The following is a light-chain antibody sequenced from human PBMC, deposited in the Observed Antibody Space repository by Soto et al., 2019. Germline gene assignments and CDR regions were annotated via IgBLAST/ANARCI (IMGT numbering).Light chain of an antibody. Sequence: EIVLTQSPATLSLSPGERATLSCRASQSVSSYLAWYQQKPGQAPRLLIYDASNRATGIPARFSGSGSGTGFTLTLICREPGYFSVYYFQPRNHWAHTFGQGTKLEIK. CDR2: DAS. J-gene: IGKJ2*01. CDR3: QPRNHWAHT. V-gene: IGKV3-11*01. CDR1: QSVSSY.